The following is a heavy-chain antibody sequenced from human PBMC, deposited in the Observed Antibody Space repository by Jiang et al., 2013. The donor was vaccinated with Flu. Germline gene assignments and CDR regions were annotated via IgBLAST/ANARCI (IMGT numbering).Heavy chain of an antibody. V-gene: IGHV4-30-4*01. CDR2: IYYSGST. D-gene: IGHD3-3*01. CDR3: ARGRNHYDFWSGYSFDY. CDR1: GGSISSGDYY. J-gene: IGHJ4*02. Sequence: GPGLVKPSQTLSLTCTVSGGSISSGDYYWSWIRQPPGKGLEWIGYIYYSGSTYYNPSLKSRVTISVDTSKNQFSLKLSSVTAADTAVYYCARGRNHYDFWSGYSFDYWGQGTLVTVSS.